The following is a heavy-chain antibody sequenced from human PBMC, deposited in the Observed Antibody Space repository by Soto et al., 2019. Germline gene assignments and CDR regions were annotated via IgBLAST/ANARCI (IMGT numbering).Heavy chain of an antibody. CDR1: GFTFSTYW. D-gene: IGHD3-22*01. J-gene: IGHJ6*02. V-gene: IGHV3-7*01. Sequence: GGSLRLSCAASGFTFSTYWMIWVRQAPGKGLEWVANIKEDGSEKYYVDSVEGRFTISRDNAKNSLYLQMTSLRAEDTALYYCARGWGYFDSSGFPYLYAMDVWGQGTTVTVSS. CDR2: IKEDGSEK. CDR3: ARGWGYFDSSGFPYLYAMDV.